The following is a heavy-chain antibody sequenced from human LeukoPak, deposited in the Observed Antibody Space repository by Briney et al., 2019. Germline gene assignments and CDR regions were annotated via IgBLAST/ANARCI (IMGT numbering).Heavy chain of an antibody. CDR2: IYYSGST. J-gene: IGHJ6*03. V-gene: IGHV4-59*01. Sequence: SETLSLTCTVSGGSISSYYWSWIRQPPGKGLEWIGYIYYSGSTNYNPSLKSRVTISVDTSKNQFSLKLSSATAADTAVYYCARVDLYYYYMDVWGKGTTVAVSS. D-gene: IGHD3-9*01. CDR1: GGSISSYY. CDR3: ARVDLYYYYMDV.